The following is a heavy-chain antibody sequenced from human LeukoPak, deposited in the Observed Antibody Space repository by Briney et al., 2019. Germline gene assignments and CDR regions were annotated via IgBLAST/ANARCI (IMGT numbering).Heavy chain of an antibody. CDR2: IIPIFGSA. CDR1: GGTFSSYA. Sequence: SVKVSCKASGGTFSSYAISWVRQAPGQGLEWMGGIIPIFGSANYAQKFQGRVTITADKSTSTAYMELSSLRSEGTAVYYCAGTTSVGYSSPSSWAYWGQGTLVTVSS. J-gene: IGHJ4*02. V-gene: IGHV1-69*06. CDR3: AGTTSVGYSSPSSWAY. D-gene: IGHD2-15*01.